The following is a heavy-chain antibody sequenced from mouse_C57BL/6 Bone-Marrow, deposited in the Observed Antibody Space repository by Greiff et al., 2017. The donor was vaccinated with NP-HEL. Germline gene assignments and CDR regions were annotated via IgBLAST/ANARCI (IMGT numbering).Heavy chain of an antibody. Sequence: EVKLMESGGGLVQPGGSLKLSCAASGIDFSRYWMSWVRRAPGKGLEWIGEINPDSSTINYAPSLKDKFIISRDNAKNTLYLQMSKVRSEDTALYYCARDSSGSAWFAYWGQGTLVTVSA. CDR2: INPDSSTI. CDR1: GIDFSRYW. J-gene: IGHJ3*01. D-gene: IGHD3-2*02. V-gene: IGHV4-1*01. CDR3: ARDSSGSAWFAY.